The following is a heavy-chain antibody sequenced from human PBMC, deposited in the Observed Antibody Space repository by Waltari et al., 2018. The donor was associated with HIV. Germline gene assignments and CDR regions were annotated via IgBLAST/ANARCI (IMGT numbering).Heavy chain of an antibody. D-gene: IGHD6-19*01. CDR1: GFTFSSYG. Sequence: VQLVESGGGVVQPGRSLRLSCAASGFTFSSYGRHWVRQAPGKGLEWVTVNSYYGDNKYYADSVKGRFTISIDNSKNTLYLQMNSLRVEDTAVYYCAKGASGWSPGYWGQGTLVTVSS. V-gene: IGHV3-30*18. CDR2: NSYYGDNK. CDR3: AKGASGWSPGY. J-gene: IGHJ4*02.